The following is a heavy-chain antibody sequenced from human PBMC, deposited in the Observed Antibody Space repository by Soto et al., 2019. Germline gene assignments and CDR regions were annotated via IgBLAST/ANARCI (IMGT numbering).Heavy chain of an antibody. CDR2: ISWNSGSI. CDR3: AKDELPHIVASTPPAFDI. CDR1: GFTFDDYA. J-gene: IGHJ3*02. V-gene: IGHV3-9*01. Sequence: GGSLRLSCAASGFTFDDYAMHWVRQAPGKGLEWVSGISWNSGSIGYADSVKGRFTISRDNAKNSLYLQMNSLRAEDTALYYCAKDELPHIVASTPPAFDIWGQGTMVTVSS. D-gene: IGHD5-12*01.